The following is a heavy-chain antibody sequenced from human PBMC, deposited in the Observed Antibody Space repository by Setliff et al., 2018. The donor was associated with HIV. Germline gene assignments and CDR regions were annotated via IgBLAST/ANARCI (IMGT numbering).Heavy chain of an antibody. Sequence: GGSLRLSCAGSGFNFNNYNMNWVRQAPGKGLEWVSSISRDDRYIYYADSVKGRFTISRDNSKNILYLQMNSLRADDTAVYYCARAPGIAVTGRYFQHWGQGTLVTVSS. V-gene: IGHV3-21*01. J-gene: IGHJ1*01. D-gene: IGHD6-19*01. CDR2: ISRDDRYI. CDR3: ARAPGIAVTGRYFQH. CDR1: GFNFNNYN.